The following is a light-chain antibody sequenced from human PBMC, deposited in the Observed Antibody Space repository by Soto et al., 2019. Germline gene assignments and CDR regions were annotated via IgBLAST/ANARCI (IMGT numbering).Light chain of an antibody. J-gene: IGLJ1*01. V-gene: IGLV1-44*01. CDR2: ANN. Sequence: QSVLTQPPSASGTPGQRVTISCSGSISNIGSNTVNWYQQLPGTAPKLLIHANNQRPSGVPDRFSGSKSGTSASLAISWLQSEEADYYCAAWDDSLNGYVLGTGTKATVL. CDR3: AAWDDSLNGYV. CDR1: ISNIGSNT.